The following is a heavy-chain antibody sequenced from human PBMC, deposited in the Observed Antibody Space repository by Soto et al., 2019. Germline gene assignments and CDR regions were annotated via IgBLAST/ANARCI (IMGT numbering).Heavy chain of an antibody. CDR1: GGSISSGDYY. Sequence: LSLTCTVSGGSISSGDYYWSWIRQPPGKGLEWIGYIYYSGSTYYNPSLKSRVTISVDTSKNQFSLKLSSVTAADTAVYYCARGLRIVGATGWFDPWGQGIHVTVSS. CDR2: IYYSGST. D-gene: IGHD1-26*01. CDR3: ARGLRIVGATGWFDP. J-gene: IGHJ5*02. V-gene: IGHV4-30-4*01.